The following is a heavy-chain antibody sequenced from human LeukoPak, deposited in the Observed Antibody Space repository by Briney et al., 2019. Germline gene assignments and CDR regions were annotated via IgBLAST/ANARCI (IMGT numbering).Heavy chain of an antibody. CDR1: GGSFTGHH. J-gene: IGHJ4*02. CDR2: VNHRGTT. V-gene: IGHV4-34*01. D-gene: IGHD4-23*01. CDR3: ARDPTTVVTLPYYFDF. Sequence: SETLSLTCAVYGGSFTGHHWNWIRQSAGEGLEWIGEVNHRGTTNYNPSLKSRVTISVDTSKNQFFLKLTSVTAADTAVYYCARDPTTVVTLPYYFDFWGQGTLVTVSS.